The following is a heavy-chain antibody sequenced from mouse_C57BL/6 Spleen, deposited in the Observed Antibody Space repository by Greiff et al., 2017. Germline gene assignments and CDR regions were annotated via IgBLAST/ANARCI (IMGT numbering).Heavy chain of an antibody. D-gene: IGHD2-3*01. CDR3: TDDGYSYWYFDV. J-gene: IGHJ1*03. CDR2: IRLKSDNYAT. V-gene: IGHV6-3*01. CDR1: GFTFSNYW. Sequence: EVQLQQSGGGLVQPGGSMKLSCDASGFTFSNYWMNWVRQSPEKGLEWVAQIRLKSDNYATHYAESVKGRFTISRDDSKSSVYLQMNNLRAEDTGIYYCTDDGYSYWYFDVWGTGTTVTVSS.